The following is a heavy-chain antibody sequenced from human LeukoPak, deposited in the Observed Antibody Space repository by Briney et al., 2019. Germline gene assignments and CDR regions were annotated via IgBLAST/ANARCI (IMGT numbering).Heavy chain of an antibody. CDR3: ARNRGFWSGYSNMDV. D-gene: IGHD3-3*01. V-gene: IGHV1-18*01. CDR1: GYTFASYG. Sequence: ASVKVSCKASGYTFASYGISWVRQAPGQGLEWMGWISAYNGNTNYAQKLQGRVTMTTDTSTSTAYMELRSLRSDDTAVYYCARNRGFWSGYSNMDVWGKGTTVTVSS. CDR2: ISAYNGNT. J-gene: IGHJ6*03.